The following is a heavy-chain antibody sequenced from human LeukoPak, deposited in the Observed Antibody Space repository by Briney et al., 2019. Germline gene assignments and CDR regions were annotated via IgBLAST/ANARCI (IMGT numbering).Heavy chain of an antibody. CDR1: GFTFSRFS. J-gene: IGHJ4*02. V-gene: IGHV3-21*01. CDR2: ISSSSDM. CDR3: ARGIAVAAPDY. Sequence: GGSLRLSCAASGFTFSRFSMNWVRQAPGKGLEWVSSISSSSDMYYADSLKGRFTISRDNAKNSLYLQMNSLRADDTAVYYCARGIAVAAPDYWGQGSLVTVSS. D-gene: IGHD6-19*01.